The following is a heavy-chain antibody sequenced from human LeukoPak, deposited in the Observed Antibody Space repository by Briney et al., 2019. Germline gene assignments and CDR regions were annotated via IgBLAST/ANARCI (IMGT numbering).Heavy chain of an antibody. CDR3: ARSRIQLWLALDY. J-gene: IGHJ4*02. V-gene: IGHV3-48*01. D-gene: IGHD5-18*01. CDR2: ISSSSSTI. CDR1: GFTFSSYS. Sequence: PGGSLRLSCAASGFTFSSYSMNWVRQAPGKGLEWVSYISSSSSTIYYADSVKGRFTISRDNAKNSLYLQMNSLRAEDTAVYYCARSRIQLWLALDYWGQGTLVTVSS.